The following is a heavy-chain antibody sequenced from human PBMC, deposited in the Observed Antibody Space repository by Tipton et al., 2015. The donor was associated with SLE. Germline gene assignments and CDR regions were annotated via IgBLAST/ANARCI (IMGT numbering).Heavy chain of an antibody. J-gene: IGHJ4*02. D-gene: IGHD3-3*01. CDR1: GGSIRSHF. Sequence: TLSLTCTVSGGSIRSHFWRWIRQSPGKGLEWIGYMFYSGSTNYNPSLKSRATISVDPSKNQCSLNLRSVTAADTAVYYCARGRSGYYDRLPDYWGQGTLVTVSS. CDR3: ARGRSGYYDRLPDY. CDR2: MFYSGST. V-gene: IGHV4-59*11.